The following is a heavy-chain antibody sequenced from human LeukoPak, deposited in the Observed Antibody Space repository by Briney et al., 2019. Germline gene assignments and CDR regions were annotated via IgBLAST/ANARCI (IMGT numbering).Heavy chain of an antibody. D-gene: IGHD3-10*01. CDR1: GYPFANFA. J-gene: IGHJ4*02. CDR3: ATWLGATGRRGASD. CDR2: ISDSNGNL. V-gene: IGHV1-18*01. Sequence: GASVKVSCKASGYPFANFAVSWGGQAAGQCLEWMGWISDSNGNLNYSEGLQGRLTITTDVSTPTAYMELKSLTSDASAVYYCATWLGATGRRGASDWGQGTLVTVSS.